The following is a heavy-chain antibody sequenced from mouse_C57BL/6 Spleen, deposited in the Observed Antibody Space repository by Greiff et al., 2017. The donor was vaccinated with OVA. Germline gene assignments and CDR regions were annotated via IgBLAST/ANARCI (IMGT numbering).Heavy chain of an antibody. J-gene: IGHJ3*01. CDR3: ARHEGTWFAY. CDR1: GFTFSSYG. V-gene: IGHV5-6*01. Sequence: EVMLVESGGDLVKPGGSLKLSCAASGFTFSSYGMSWVRPTPDKRLEWVATISSGGSYTYYPDSVKGRFTISRDNAKNTLYLQMSSLKSEDTAMYYCARHEGTWFAYWGQGTLVTVSA. CDR2: ISSGGSYT.